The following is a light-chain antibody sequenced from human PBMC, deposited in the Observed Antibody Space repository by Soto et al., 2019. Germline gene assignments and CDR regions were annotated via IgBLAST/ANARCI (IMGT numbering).Light chain of an antibody. J-gene: IGKJ5*01. V-gene: IGKV3-15*01. CDR2: GAS. CDR1: QRVSSN. Sequence: EIVMTQSPVTLSVSPGEGATLSCRASQRVSSNVAWYQQKPGQAPRLHIYGASTRATGIPARFSGSGSETEFTLTISSLEPEDFAVYFCQQRSNWPPITFGQGTRLEIK. CDR3: QQRSNWPPIT.